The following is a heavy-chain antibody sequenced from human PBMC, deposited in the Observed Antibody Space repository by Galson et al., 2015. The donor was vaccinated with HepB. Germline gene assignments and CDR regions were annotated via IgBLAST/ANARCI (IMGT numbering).Heavy chain of an antibody. CDR3: ARLNAIGPTGGGLLWFGEPTDY. V-gene: IGHV5-51*01. CDR2: IYPGDSDT. J-gene: IGHJ4*02. D-gene: IGHD3-10*01. CDR1: GYSFTSYW. Sequence: QSGAEVKKPGESLKISCKGSGYSFTSYWIGWVRQMPGKGLEWMGIIYPGDSDTRYSPSFQGQVTISADKSISTAYLQWSSLKASDTAMYYCARLNAIGPTGGGLLWFGEPTDYWGQGTLVTVSS.